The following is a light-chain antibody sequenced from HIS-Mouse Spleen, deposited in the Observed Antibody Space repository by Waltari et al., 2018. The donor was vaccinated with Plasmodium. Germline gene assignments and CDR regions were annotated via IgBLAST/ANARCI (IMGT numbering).Light chain of an antibody. CDR3: QQYNNWSFT. J-gene: IGKJ3*01. CDR2: GAS. CDR1: QSVSSN. Sequence: EIVMTQSPATLSVSPGERATLSCRASQSVSSNLAWYQQNPGQAPRLLIYGASTRATGIPARFSGSGSGTEFTLTISSRQSEDFAVYYCQQYNNWSFTFGPGTKVDIK. V-gene: IGKV3-15*01.